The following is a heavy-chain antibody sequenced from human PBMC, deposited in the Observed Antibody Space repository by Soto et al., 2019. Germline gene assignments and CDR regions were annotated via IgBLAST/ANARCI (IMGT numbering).Heavy chain of an antibody. V-gene: IGHV4-59*01. CDR3: AREYNWNSGWFDP. CDR1: GGSISSYY. J-gene: IGHJ5*02. D-gene: IGHD1-7*01. Sequence: SETLSLTCTVSGGSISSYYWSWIRQPPGKGLEWIGYIYYSGSTNYNPSLKSRVTISVDTSKNQFSLKLSSVTAADTAVYYCAREYNWNSGWFDPWGQGTLVTVSS. CDR2: IYYSGST.